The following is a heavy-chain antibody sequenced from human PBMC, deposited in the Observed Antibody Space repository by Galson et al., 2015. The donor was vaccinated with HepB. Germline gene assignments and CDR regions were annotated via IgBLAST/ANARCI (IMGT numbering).Heavy chain of an antibody. Sequence: SVKVSCKASGYTFTNYGISWVRQAPGQGLEWMGWISADADNTKIAQKLQDRVTMTTDTSTSTVYMELRSLRSDDTAVYYCARDRFTISGLVSKLGAFNMDVWGKGTTVTVSS. CDR3: ARDRFTISGLVSKLGAFNMDV. D-gene: IGHD3-3*01. CDR1: GYTFTNYG. CDR2: ISADADNT. V-gene: IGHV1-18*01. J-gene: IGHJ6*03.